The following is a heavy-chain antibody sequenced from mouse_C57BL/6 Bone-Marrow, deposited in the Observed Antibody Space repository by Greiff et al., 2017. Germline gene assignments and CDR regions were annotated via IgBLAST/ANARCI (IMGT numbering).Heavy chain of an antibody. CDR2: IHPNSGST. D-gene: IGHD1-1*01. CDR3: ARMNYYGSSYTFSWFAY. CDR1: GYTFTSYW. J-gene: IGHJ3*01. Sequence: VRLQQPGAELVKPGASVKLSCKASGYTFTSYWMHWVKQRPGQGLEWIGMIHPNSGSTNYNEKFKSKATLTVDKSSSTAYMQLSSLTSEDSAVYYCARMNYYGSSYTFSWFAYWGQGTLVTVSA. V-gene: IGHV1-64*01.